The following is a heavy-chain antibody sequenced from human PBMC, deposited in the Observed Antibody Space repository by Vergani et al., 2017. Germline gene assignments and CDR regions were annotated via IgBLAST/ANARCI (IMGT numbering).Heavy chain of an antibody. V-gene: IGHV1-24*01. CDR2: FDPEDGET. J-gene: IGHJ6*02. Sequence: QVQLVQSGAEVKKPGASVKVSCKVSGYTLPELSMHWVRQAPGKGLEWMGGFDPEDGETISAQKFQGRVTMTEDTSTDTAYMELSSLGSEDTSVYYCAVGGWYVCYYYYGMDVWGQGTTVTVSS. D-gene: IGHD6-19*01. CDR1: GYTLPELS. CDR3: AVGGWYVCYYYYGMDV.